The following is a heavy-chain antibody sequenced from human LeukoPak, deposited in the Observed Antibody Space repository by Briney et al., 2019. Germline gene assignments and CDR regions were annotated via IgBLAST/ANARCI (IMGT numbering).Heavy chain of an antibody. CDR1: GFTFDDYA. CDR3: AKDIGYSSWGFDY. Sequence: GGSLRLSCAASGFTFDDYAMHWVRQAPGKGLEWVSGISWNSGSIGYADSVKGRFTISRDNAKNSLYLQMNSLRAEDTALYYCAKDIGYSSWGFDYWGQGTLVTVSS. CDR2: ISWNSGSI. J-gene: IGHJ4*02. D-gene: IGHD5-18*01. V-gene: IGHV3-9*01.